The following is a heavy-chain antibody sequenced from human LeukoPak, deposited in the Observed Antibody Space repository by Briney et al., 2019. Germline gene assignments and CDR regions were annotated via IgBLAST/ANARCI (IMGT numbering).Heavy chain of an antibody. Sequence: SETLSLTCAVYGGSFSGYYWSWIRQPPGKGLEWIGEISHSGSSNYNPSLKSRVATSIDTSKNQFSLKLSSVTAADTAVYYCASPPSPASYYYYGMDVWGQGTTVTVSS. CDR1: GGSFSGYY. J-gene: IGHJ6*02. CDR2: ISHSGSS. CDR3: ASPPSPASYYYYGMDV. V-gene: IGHV4-34*01.